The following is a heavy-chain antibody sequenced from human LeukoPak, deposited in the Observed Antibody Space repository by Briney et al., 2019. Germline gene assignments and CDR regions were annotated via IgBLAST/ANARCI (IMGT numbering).Heavy chain of an antibody. Sequence: PGGSLRLSCTASGFSFSSYSMNWDRQAPGKGLEWVSSISTSSTYIYYADSLKGRFTVSRDNAKNSLFLQINSLRAEDTAVYYCARDSGHCTSTSCYEYYFDYWGQGTLVTVSS. V-gene: IGHV3-21*06. D-gene: IGHD2-2*03. CDR1: GFSFSSYS. CDR2: ISTSSTYI. CDR3: ARDSGHCTSTSCYEYYFDY. J-gene: IGHJ4*02.